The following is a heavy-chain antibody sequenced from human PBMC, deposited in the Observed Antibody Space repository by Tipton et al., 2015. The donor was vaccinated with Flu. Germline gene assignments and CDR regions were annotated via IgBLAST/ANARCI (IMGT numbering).Heavy chain of an antibody. V-gene: IGHV3-48*03. Sequence: GSLRLSCTASGFTFTNYEMYWVRQAPGKGLEWVSHINALGNTVNYADSVQGRFTISRDNAKRSLYLQMNSLRAEDTAVYYCMSPGGISLHYVLDLWGQGTTVIVSS. CDR2: INALGNTV. CDR1: GFTFTNYE. CDR3: MSPGGISLHYVLDL. D-gene: IGHD3-10*02. J-gene: IGHJ6*02.